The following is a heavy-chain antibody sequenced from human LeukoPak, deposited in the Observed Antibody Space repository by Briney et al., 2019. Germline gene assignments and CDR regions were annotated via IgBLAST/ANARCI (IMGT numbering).Heavy chain of an antibody. CDR1: GGTFSSYA. CDR3: ARDRGLLWSSYYGMDV. CDR2: INPTGGST. Sequence: ASVKVSCKASGGTFSSYAISWVRQAPGQGLEWMGIINPTGGSTTYAQKLQGRVTMTTGTSTSTAYMELRSLRSDDTAVYYCARDRGLLWSSYYGMDVWGQGTTVTVS. D-gene: IGHD3-10*01. V-gene: IGHV1-18*01. J-gene: IGHJ6*02.